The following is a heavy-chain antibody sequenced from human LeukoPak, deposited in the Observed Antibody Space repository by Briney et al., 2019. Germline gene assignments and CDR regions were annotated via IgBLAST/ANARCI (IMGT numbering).Heavy chain of an antibody. CDR1: GFTFSSYE. V-gene: IGHV3-48*03. D-gene: IGHD3-22*01. J-gene: IGHJ4*02. CDR3: AREGSSGYSFDY. Sequence: PGGSLRLSCAASGFTFSSYEMNWVRQAPGKGLEWVSYISSSGSTIYYADSVKGRFTISRDNAKNSLYLQMNSLRAEDTAVYYCAREGSSGYSFDYWGQGTLVTVSS. CDR2: ISSSGSTI.